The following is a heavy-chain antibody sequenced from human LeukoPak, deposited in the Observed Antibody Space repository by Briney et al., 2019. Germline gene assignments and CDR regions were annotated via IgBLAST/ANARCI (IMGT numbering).Heavy chain of an antibody. CDR3: ARGLNCSGGSCYSSYYYFDY. CDR2: INHSGST. CDR1: GGSFSGYY. D-gene: IGHD2-15*01. Sequence: SETLSLTCAVYGGSFSGYYWSWIRQPPGKGLEWIGEINHSGSTNYNPSLKSRVTISVDTSKNQFSLKLSSVTAADMAVYYCARGLNCSGGSCYSSYYYFDYWGQGTLVTVSS. V-gene: IGHV4-34*01. J-gene: IGHJ4*02.